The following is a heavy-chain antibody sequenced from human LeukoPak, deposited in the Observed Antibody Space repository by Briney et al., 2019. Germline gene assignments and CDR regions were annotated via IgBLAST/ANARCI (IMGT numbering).Heavy chain of an antibody. J-gene: IGHJ4*02. D-gene: IGHD3-16*02. CDR1: GFTFSSYG. V-gene: IGHV3-30*18. CDR2: ISYDGSNK. Sequence: GRSLRLSCAASGFTFSSYGMHWVRQAPGKGLEWVAVISYDGSNKYYADSVKGRFTISRDNSKNTLYLQMNSLRAEDTAVYYCAKSVWGSYRPRIAVAGYFDYWGQGTLVTVSS. CDR3: AKSVWGSYRPRIAVAGYFDY.